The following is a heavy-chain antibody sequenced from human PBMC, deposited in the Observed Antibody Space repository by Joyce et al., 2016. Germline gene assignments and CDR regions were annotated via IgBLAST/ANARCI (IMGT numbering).Heavy chain of an antibody. Sequence: QLQLQESGPGLVKPSETLSLACTVSGGSISSPTYYWGWIRQSPGKGLEWIGSAYYSGSSYNTPSLRSRVTISVDMSMGQCSLRLSSVTAADTAVYYWARHLSPFYGMDVWGQGTTVTVSS. CDR2: AYYSGSS. V-gene: IGHV4-39*01. CDR3: ARHLSPFYGMDV. J-gene: IGHJ6*02. CDR1: GGSISSPTYY.